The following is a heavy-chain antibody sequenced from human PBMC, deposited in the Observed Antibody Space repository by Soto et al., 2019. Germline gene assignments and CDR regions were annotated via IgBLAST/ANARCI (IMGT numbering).Heavy chain of an antibody. D-gene: IGHD2-15*01. Sequence: SSETLSLTCAVSGYSISSGYYWGWIRQPPGKGLEWIGSIYHSGSTYYNPSLKSRVTISVDTSKNQFSLKLSSVTAADTAVYYCARAVQDIVVVVAATPGLSWFDPWGQGTLVTVSS. J-gene: IGHJ5*02. CDR2: IYHSGST. CDR1: GYSISSGYY. CDR3: ARAVQDIVVVVAATPGLSWFDP. V-gene: IGHV4-38-2*01.